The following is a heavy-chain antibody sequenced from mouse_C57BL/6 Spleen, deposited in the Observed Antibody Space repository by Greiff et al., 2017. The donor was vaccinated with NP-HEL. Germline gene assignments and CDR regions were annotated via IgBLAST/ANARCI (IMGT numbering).Heavy chain of an antibody. CDR1: GYTFTSYW. Sequence: QVQLKQPGAELVMPGASVKLSCKASGYTFTSYWMHWVKQRPGQGLEWIGEIDPSDSYTNYNQKFKGKSTLTVDKSSSTAYMQLSSLTSEDSAVYYCARRGWGYYFDYWGQGTTLTVSS. V-gene: IGHV1-69*01. CDR3: ARRGWGYYFDY. J-gene: IGHJ2*01. D-gene: IGHD1-1*02. CDR2: IDPSDSYT.